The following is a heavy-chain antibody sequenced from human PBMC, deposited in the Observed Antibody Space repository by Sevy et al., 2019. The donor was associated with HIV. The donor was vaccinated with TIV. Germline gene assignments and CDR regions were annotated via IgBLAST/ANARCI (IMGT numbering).Heavy chain of an antibody. J-gene: IGHJ4*02. CDR3: ARRGVGATWVFDS. CDR2: IYPADSAT. CDR1: GYSFTTYW. D-gene: IGHD1-26*01. Sequence: GESLKISCKGSGYSFTTYWIGWVRQMPGKGLEWMGIIYPADSATRYSPSFQGQVTMSADKSINTAYLQWGSLKASDTAMYYCARRGVGATWVFDSWGQGTLVTVSS. V-gene: IGHV5-51*01.